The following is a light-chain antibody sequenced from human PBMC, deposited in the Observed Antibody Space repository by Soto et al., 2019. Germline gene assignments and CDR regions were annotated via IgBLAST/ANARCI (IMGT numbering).Light chain of an antibody. CDR2: DVS. J-gene: IGLJ1*01. V-gene: IGLV2-14*01. Sequence: QSALTQPASVSGSPGQSITISCTGTSSDVGGYNYVSWYQQHPGKAPKLMIYDVSNRPSGVSNRFSGSKSGNTASLTISGLQAEDEAAYYCSSYTSSSTIAVFGTGTKLTVL. CDR3: SSYTSSSTIAV. CDR1: SSDVGGYNY.